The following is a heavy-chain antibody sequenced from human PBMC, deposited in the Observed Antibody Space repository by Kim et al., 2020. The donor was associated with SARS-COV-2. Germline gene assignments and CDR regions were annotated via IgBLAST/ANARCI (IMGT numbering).Heavy chain of an antibody. V-gene: IGHV4-39*01. J-gene: IGHJ6*01. CDR1: GGSISSSSYY. Sequence: SETLSLTCTVSGGSISSSSYYWGWIRQPPGKGLERIGNIYYSGTTYYNPSLKSRVTLSVDTSKNKFSLKLSSVTAADTAVYYCARSQLARDYDYYSIGV. CDR2: IYYSGTT. D-gene: IGHD6-13*01. CDR3: ARSQLARDYDYYSIGV.